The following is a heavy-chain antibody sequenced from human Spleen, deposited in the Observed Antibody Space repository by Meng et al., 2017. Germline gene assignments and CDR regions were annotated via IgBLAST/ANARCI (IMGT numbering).Heavy chain of an antibody. CDR1: GFTFSYYS. CDR2: ISSDGSYI. V-gene: IGHV3-21*01. J-gene: IGHJ1*01. CDR3: ARDYGGDSGGF. Sequence: GGSLRLSCAASGFTFSYYSMNWVRQAPGKGLEWVSSISSDGSYIYYANSVKGRFTISRDNAKHSLHLQMSSLRAEDSAVYYCARDYGGDSGGFWGQGTLVTVSS. D-gene: IGHD2-21*01.